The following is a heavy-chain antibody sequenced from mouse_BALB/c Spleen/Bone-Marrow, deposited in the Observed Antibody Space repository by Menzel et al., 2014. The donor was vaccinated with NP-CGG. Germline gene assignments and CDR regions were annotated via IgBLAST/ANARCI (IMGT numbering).Heavy chain of an antibody. CDR1: GYTFTSYT. CDR3: AAGDYGNSGGLAY. V-gene: IGHV1-4*01. J-gene: IGHJ3*01. Sequence: QVQLQQSGAELARPGASVKMSCKASGYTFTSYTMHWVKQRPGQGLEWIGYINPSSGYTNYNQKFKDKATLTADKSSSTAYMQLSSLTSEDSAFYYGAAGDYGNSGGLAYWGQGTLVTVSA. CDR2: INPSSGYT. D-gene: IGHD2-1*01.